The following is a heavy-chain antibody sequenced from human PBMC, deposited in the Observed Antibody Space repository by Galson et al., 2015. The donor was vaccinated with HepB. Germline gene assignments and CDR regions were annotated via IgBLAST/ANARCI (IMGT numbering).Heavy chain of an antibody. Sequence: SVKVSFKASGYTFTSYDINWVRQAIGQGLEWMGWMNPNSGNTGYAQKFQGRVTMTRNTSISTAYMELSSLRSEDTAVYYCARGVPAVCFDYWGQGTLVTVSS. CDR2: MNPNSGNT. CDR3: ARGVPAVCFDY. D-gene: IGHD2-2*01. V-gene: IGHV1-8*01. CDR1: GYTFTSYD. J-gene: IGHJ4*02.